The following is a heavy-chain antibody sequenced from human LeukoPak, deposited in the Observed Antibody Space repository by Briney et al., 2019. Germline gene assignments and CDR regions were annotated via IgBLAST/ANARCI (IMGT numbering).Heavy chain of an antibody. D-gene: IGHD2-2*01. Sequence: SETLSLTCAVYGGSFSGYYWSWIRQPPGKGLDWIGEINHSGSPNYNPSLKSRVTLSVDTSKNQFSLKLSSVTAADTAVYYCARVRRYCSSTSCYGGGWFDPWGQGTLVTVSS. CDR2: INHSGSP. V-gene: IGHV4-34*01. J-gene: IGHJ5*02. CDR3: ARVRRYCSSTSCYGGGWFDP. CDR1: GGSFSGYY.